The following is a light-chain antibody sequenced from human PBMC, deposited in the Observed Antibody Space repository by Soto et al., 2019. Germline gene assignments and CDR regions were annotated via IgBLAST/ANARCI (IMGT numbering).Light chain of an antibody. CDR2: DVS. V-gene: IGKV1-13*02. CDR1: QDIRGA. CDR3: QQFNSYPIT. J-gene: IGKJ5*01. Sequence: AIQVTQSPSSLSASVGDRVTMTCRASQDIRGALAWYQQKSGKPPNLLIYDVSTLEGGVPSRFSGSGSGTEFTHTISSLQPEDFGTYYCQQFNSYPITFGHGTRLEIK.